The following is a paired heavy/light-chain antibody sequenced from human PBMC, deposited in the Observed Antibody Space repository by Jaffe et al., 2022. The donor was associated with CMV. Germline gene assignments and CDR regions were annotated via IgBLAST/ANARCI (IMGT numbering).Heavy chain of an antibody. CDR1: GDSINSTSHF. V-gene: IGHV4-39*01. Sequence: QLQLQESGPGLVKPSETLSLTCIVSGDSINSTSHFWGWFRQPPGKGLEWIGTIYYSGSTYYNPSLKSRVTMSVDTSKNQFSLRLSSVTAADTAVYYCTRRRIAVLGTDDYWGQGTLVTVSS. CDR3: TRRRIAVLGTDDY. D-gene: IGHD6-19*01. J-gene: IGHJ4*02. CDR2: IYYSGST.
Light chain of an antibody. CDR3: QQYGGSPRYT. J-gene: IGKJ2*01. CDR2: GAS. Sequence: EIVLTQSPGTLSLSPGERAILSCRASQSVSSTYLAWYQQKPGQAPRLLIYGASSRATDIPDRFSGSGSGKDFTLTITRLEPEDFAVYYCQQYGGSPRYTFGQGTKLEI. CDR1: QSVSSTY. V-gene: IGKV3-20*01.